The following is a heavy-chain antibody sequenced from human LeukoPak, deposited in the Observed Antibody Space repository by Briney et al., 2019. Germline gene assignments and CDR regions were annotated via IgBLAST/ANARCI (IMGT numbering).Heavy chain of an antibody. D-gene: IGHD3-10*02. V-gene: IGHV1-69*06. CDR3: ASSLFGELSYFDY. CDR1: GGTFSSYA. J-gene: IGHJ4*02. CDR2: IIPIFGTA. Sequence: SVKVSCKASGGTFSSYAISWVRQAPGQGLEWMGGIIPIFGTANYARKFQGRVTITADKSTSTAYMELSSLRSEDTAVYYCASSLFGELSYFDYWGQGTLVTVSS.